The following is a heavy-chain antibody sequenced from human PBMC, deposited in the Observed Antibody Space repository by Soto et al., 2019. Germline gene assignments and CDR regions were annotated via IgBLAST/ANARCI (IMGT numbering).Heavy chain of an antibody. CDR2: ISYDGSNK. V-gene: IGHV3-30-3*01. CDR3: ARGHVPSNSGGS. D-gene: IGHD1-7*01. Sequence: GGSLRLSCAASGFTFSSYAMHWVRQAPGKGLEWVAVISYDGSNKYYADSLKGRFTISRDNSKNTLYLQMNSLRAEDTAMYYCARGHVPSNSGGSWGQGTLVTVSS. CDR1: GFTFSSYA. J-gene: IGHJ5*02.